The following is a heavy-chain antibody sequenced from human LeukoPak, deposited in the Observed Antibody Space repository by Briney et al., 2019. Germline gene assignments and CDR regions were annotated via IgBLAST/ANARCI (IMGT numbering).Heavy chain of an antibody. V-gene: IGHV3-74*01. CDR3: VRDNYGVDY. Sequence: GGSLRLSCAASGFTFSTYWMQWVRQALGKGLVWVSHINGDGSSTTYADSVKGRFTISRDNAKNTLYLQMNSLRAEDTAVYYCVRDNYGVDYWGQGTLVTVSS. J-gene: IGHJ4*02. D-gene: IGHD4-17*01. CDR2: INGDGSST. CDR1: GFTFSTYW.